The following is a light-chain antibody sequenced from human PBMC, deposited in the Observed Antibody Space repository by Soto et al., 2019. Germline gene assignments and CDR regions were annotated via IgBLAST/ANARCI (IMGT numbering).Light chain of an antibody. J-gene: IGKJ4*01. V-gene: IGKV3-20*01. CDR2: GAS. Sequence: EIVLVQSPGTLSLSPGERATLSCRASQSLAGNYLAWYQQKPGQAPRLLIDGASTRATGTPDRFSGSGSGTDFTLTISRLEPEDFAVYYCLQYGTSPPLTFGGGTKVEIK. CDR3: LQYGTSPPLT. CDR1: QSLAGNY.